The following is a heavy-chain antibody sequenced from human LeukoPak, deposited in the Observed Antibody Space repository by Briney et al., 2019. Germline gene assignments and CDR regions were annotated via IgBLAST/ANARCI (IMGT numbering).Heavy chain of an antibody. Sequence: GGPLRLSCAASGFTFSSYSMNWVRQAPGKGVEWVSSINSSSSYIYYADSVKGRFTISRDNAKNSLYLQMNSLRAEDTAVYYCARVMATADDYWGQGTLVTVSS. J-gene: IGHJ4*02. CDR2: INSSSSYI. CDR3: ARVMATADDY. V-gene: IGHV3-21*01. D-gene: IGHD5-24*01. CDR1: GFTFSSYS.